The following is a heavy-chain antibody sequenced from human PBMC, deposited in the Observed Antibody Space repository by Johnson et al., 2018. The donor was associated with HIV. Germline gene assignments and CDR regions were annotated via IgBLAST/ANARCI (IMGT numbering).Heavy chain of an antibody. Sequence: QVYLVESGGGVVQPGRSLRLSCAASGFTFSSYSMHWVRQAPGKGLEWVAVISYDGSNKYYADSVKGRFTISRDNSKNTLYLQMSSLRVEDTAVYCCARVRIIYSSSSHAFDIWGQGTMVTVSS. CDR2: ISYDGSNK. J-gene: IGHJ3*02. CDR1: GFTFSSYS. CDR3: ARVRIIYSSSSHAFDI. V-gene: IGHV3-30-3*01. D-gene: IGHD6-6*01.